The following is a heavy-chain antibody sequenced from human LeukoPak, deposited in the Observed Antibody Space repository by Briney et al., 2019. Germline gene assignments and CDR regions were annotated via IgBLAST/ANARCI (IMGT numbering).Heavy chain of an antibody. CDR1: GGSISGYY. CDR2: VYTSGST. Sequence: SETLSLTCTVFGGSISGYYWSWIRQPAGKGLEWIGRVYTSGSTNYNPSLKSRVTMSVDTSKNQFSLNLNSVTAADTAVYYCAKDGEGYCTATRCSANNWFDPWGQGTLVTVSS. D-gene: IGHD2-2*01. CDR3: AKDGEGYCTATRCSANNWFDP. V-gene: IGHV4-4*07. J-gene: IGHJ5*02.